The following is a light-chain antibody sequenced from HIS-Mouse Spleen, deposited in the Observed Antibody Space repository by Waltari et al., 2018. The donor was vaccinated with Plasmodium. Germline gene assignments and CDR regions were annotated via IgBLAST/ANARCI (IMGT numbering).Light chain of an antibody. CDR3: QQYNSYSRRT. J-gene: IGKJ4*01. CDR1: QRISSW. CDR2: KAS. Sequence: DIQMTQSPSTLSASVGARVTITCRASQRISSWLAWYQQKPGKAPKLLIYKASSLESGVPSRFSGSGSGTEFTLTISSLQPDDFATYYCQQYNSYSRRTFGGGTKVEIK. V-gene: IGKV1-5*03.